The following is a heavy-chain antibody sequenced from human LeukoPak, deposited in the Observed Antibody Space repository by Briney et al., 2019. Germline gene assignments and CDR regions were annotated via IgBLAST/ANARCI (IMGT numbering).Heavy chain of an antibody. Sequence: PGGSLRLSCAASGFTVSSNYMSWVRQAPGKGLEWVSVIYSGGSTYYADSVKGRFTISRDNSKNTLYLQMNSLRADDTAVYYCARDKQLDWAHYYYYYMDVWGKGTTVTVSS. D-gene: IGHD1-1*01. CDR3: ARDKQLDWAHYYYYYMDV. V-gene: IGHV3-53*05. CDR1: GFTVSSNY. J-gene: IGHJ6*03. CDR2: IYSGGST.